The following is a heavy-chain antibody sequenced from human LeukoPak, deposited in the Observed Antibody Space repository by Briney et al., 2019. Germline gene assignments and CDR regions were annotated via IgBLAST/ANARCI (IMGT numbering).Heavy chain of an antibody. CDR1: GFTFSSYA. Sequence: GGSLRLSCAASGFTFSSYAMSWVRQAPGKGLEWVSAISGSGGSTYYADSVKGRFTISRDNSKNTLYLQMNSLRAEDTAVYYCAKDLYGYSTTGRGDYWGQGTLVTVSS. CDR3: AKDLYGYSTTGRGDY. V-gene: IGHV3-23*01. D-gene: IGHD2-2*03. J-gene: IGHJ4*02. CDR2: ISGSGGST.